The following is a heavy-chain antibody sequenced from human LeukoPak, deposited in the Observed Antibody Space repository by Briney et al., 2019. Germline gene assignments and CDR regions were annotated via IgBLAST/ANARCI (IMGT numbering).Heavy chain of an antibody. J-gene: IGHJ5*02. V-gene: IGHV3-30*04. CDR3: ARLKPYGSRSYYVSGVRGRYCFDP. CDR1: GFTFSNYA. CDR2: ISYDGSNK. D-gene: IGHD3-10*01. Sequence: GGSLRLSCAASGFTFSNYAMSWVRQAPGKGLEWVAVISYDGSNKYYADSVKGRFTISRDNSKNTLYLQMNSLRAEDTAVYYCARLKPYGSRSYYVSGVRGRYCFDPWGQGTLVTVSS.